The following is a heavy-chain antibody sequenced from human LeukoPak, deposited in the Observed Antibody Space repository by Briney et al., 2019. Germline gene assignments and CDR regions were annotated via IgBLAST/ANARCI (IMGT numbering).Heavy chain of an antibody. J-gene: IGHJ4*02. CDR3: TTGGPSGTYFDY. CDR1: GFSLCKVW. CDR2: IKSKKDGETT. Sequence: GGSLRLSWAASGFSLCKVWMSWVRQAPGKGLEWVGRIKSKKDGETTDYAAPVKGRFTISRDDSSNTVYVEMNSLKTEDTAVYSCTTGGPSGTYFDYWGQGTLVTVSS. V-gene: IGHV3-15*01. D-gene: IGHD1-26*01.